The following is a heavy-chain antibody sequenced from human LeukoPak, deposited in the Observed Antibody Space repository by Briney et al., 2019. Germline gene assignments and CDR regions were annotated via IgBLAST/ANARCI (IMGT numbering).Heavy chain of an antibody. V-gene: IGHV3-23*01. CDR2: ISGSGDNT. CDR3: AKWKYSNSGIDDY. CDR1: GFTFSTYS. J-gene: IGHJ4*02. Sequence: GGSLRLSCAASGFTFSTYSMNWVRQAPGKGLEWVSVISGSGDNTYYADSVKGRFTISRDNSKNMLYLQMNSLRAEDTAVYYCAKWKYSNSGIDDYWGQGTLVTVSS. D-gene: IGHD6-6*01.